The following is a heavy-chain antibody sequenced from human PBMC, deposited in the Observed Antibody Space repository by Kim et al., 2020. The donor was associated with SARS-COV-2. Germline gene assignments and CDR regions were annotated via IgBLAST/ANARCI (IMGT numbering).Heavy chain of an antibody. CDR3: ARDSYGSGYYYGMDV. D-gene: IGHD3-10*01. J-gene: IGHJ6*02. Sequence: AQQFQGRVTMTRDTSTSTVYMELYSLRSEDTAVYYCARDSYGSGYYYGMDVWGQGTTVTVSS. V-gene: IGHV1-46*01.